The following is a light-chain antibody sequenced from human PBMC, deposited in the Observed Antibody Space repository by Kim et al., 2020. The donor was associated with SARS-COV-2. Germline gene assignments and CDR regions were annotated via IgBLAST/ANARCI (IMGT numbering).Light chain of an antibody. J-gene: IGKJ5*01. CDR2: GAS. Sequence: ETVLTQSPAILSLSPGQRATLSCRASEGINDYLAWYQHKSGHPPRLVIYGASNRATGIPARFSGTGSGTDFTLTIDSLDPEDIGVYYCQQRTNGRPISFGQGTRLEIK. CDR1: EGINDY. CDR3: QQRTNGRPIS. V-gene: IGKV3-11*01.